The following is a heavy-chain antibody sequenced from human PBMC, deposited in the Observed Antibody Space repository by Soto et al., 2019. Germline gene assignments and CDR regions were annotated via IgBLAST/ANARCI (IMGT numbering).Heavy chain of an antibody. CDR2: INNDGSST. CDR3: ARGRFYGMDV. J-gene: IGHJ6*02. Sequence: GGSLRLSCAASEFTFSSYWMHWVRQAPGKGLVWVSRINNDGSSTSYADSVKGRFTISRDNAKNTLYLQMNSLRADDTAVYYCARGRFYGMDVWGQGTTVTVSS. CDR1: EFTFSSYW. V-gene: IGHV3-74*01.